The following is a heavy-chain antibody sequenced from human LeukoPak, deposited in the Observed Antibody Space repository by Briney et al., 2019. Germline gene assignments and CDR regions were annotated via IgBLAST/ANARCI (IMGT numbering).Heavy chain of an antibody. Sequence: GGSLRLSCAASGFTFNNYWMGWVRQAPGKGLEWVANIKQDGSEKYYVDSVKGRFTISRDNAKNSLYLQMNSLRAEDTAVYYCARENGNYDFWSGYYGWFDPWGQGTLVTVSS. CDR1: GFTFNNYW. D-gene: IGHD3-3*01. V-gene: IGHV3-7*01. CDR2: IKQDGSEK. J-gene: IGHJ5*02. CDR3: ARENGNYDFWSGYYGWFDP.